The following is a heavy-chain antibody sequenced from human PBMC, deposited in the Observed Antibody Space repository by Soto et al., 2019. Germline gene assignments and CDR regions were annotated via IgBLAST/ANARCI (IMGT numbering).Heavy chain of an antibody. CDR2: IYYSGST. D-gene: IGHD3-16*01. J-gene: IGHJ3*02. V-gene: IGHV4-59*01. Sequence: SETLSLTCSVSGDSISNYYWSWIRQPPGKGLEWIGYIYYSGSTSYNPSLKSRVTMSVDTSKNQFSLDLSYVTAADTAVYYCARPHNLGGYGFDIWDQGTMGTVSS. CDR3: ARPHNLGGYGFDI. CDR1: GDSISNYY.